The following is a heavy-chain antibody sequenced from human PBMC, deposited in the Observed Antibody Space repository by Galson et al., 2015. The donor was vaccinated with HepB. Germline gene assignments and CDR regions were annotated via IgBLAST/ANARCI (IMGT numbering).Heavy chain of an antibody. V-gene: IGHV1-2*06. CDR3: AREVGGSRCWYDCAGY. D-gene: IGHD6-13*01. CDR2: INPNSGDT. Sequence: SVKVSCKASGYTFTDYFMHWVRQAPGQGLEWMGRINPNSGDTNFAQKFRGRVIMTTDTSITTAYMELTRLRSDDTAVYYCAREVGGSRCWYDCAGYWGPGT. J-gene: IGHJ4*01. CDR1: GYTFTDYF.